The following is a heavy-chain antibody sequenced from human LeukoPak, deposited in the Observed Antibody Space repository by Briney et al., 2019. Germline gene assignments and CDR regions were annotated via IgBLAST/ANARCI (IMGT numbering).Heavy chain of an antibody. Sequence: PSETLSLTCTVSGGSISSYYWSWIRQPPGKGLEWIGNIYDRGSTKYNPSLKSRVTISVDTSKNQFSLKLTSVTAADTAVCYCARDAGGYSYGNFDYWGQGTLVIVSS. CDR1: GGSISSYY. J-gene: IGHJ4*02. V-gene: IGHV4-59*01. CDR2: IYDRGST. D-gene: IGHD5-18*01. CDR3: ARDAGGYSYGNFDY.